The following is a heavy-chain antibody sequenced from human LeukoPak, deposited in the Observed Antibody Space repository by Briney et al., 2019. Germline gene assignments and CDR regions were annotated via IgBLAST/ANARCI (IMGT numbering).Heavy chain of an antibody. Sequence: HAGGSLRLSCVASGFPFDRYWMSWVRQAPGKGLEWVANIKHDGSEKNFVDSVKGRFTISRDNAENSLYLQMNSLRAEDTAVYYCARQRTVAGFDYWGQGTLVTVSS. CDR3: ARQRTVAGFDY. CDR2: IKHDGSEK. D-gene: IGHD6-19*01. J-gene: IGHJ4*02. CDR1: GFPFDRYW. V-gene: IGHV3-7*01.